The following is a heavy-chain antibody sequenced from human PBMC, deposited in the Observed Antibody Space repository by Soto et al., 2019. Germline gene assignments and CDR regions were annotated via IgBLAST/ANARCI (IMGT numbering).Heavy chain of an antibody. CDR2: INHSGST. D-gene: IGHD1-1*01. CDR1: GASFSDSY. CDR3: AREVPSRYFDL. V-gene: IGHV4-34*01. Sequence: QVRLQQWGAGLLKPSETLSLTCAVYGASFSDSYWNWIRQPPGKGLEWIGEINHSGSTIYNTSLESRVTISLDTSRKQFTLKMRSATAADTAVYYCAREVPSRYFDLWGRGTPVCLL. J-gene: IGHJ2*01.